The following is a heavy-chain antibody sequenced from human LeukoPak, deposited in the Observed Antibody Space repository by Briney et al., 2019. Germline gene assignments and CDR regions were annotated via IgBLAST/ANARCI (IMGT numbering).Heavy chain of an antibody. CDR3: ARGQVRVGYDY. V-gene: IGHV1-2*02. Sequence: ASVKVSCKASGYTFNDYYMHWVRQAPGQGLEWMGWINLNSGGTNYAQKFQGRVTMTRDTSISTAYMDLSSLRSDDTAVYYCARGQVRVGYDYWGQGTLVTVSS. D-gene: IGHD1-26*01. CDR1: GYTFNDYY. J-gene: IGHJ4*02. CDR2: INLNSGGT.